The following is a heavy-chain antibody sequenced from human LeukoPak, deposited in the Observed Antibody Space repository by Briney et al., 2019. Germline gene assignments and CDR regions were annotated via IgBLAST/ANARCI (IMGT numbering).Heavy chain of an antibody. Sequence: SETLSLTCTVSGGSISTNYWSWIRQPAGKGLEWIGRISSSGSTNYNPSLKSRVTMSVDTSKNQFSLKLSSVTAADTAVYYCASYDRYCSSTSCYDTFDIWGQGTMVTVSS. D-gene: IGHD2-2*01. CDR3: ASYDRYCSSTSCYDTFDI. V-gene: IGHV4-4*07. CDR1: GGSISTNY. CDR2: ISSSGST. J-gene: IGHJ3*02.